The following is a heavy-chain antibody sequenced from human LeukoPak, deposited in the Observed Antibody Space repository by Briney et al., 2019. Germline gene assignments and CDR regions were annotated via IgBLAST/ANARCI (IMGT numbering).Heavy chain of an antibody. CDR1: GFTFSSYG. CDR3: AKLEKSDSRFDY. D-gene: IGHD6-6*01. Sequence: GGSLRLSCAASGFTFSSYGMHWVRQAPGKGLEWVAVISYDGSNKYYADSVKGRFTISRDNSKNTLYLQMNSLRAEDTAVYYCAKLEKSDSRFDYWGQGTLVTVSS. J-gene: IGHJ4*02. V-gene: IGHV3-30*18. CDR2: ISYDGSNK.